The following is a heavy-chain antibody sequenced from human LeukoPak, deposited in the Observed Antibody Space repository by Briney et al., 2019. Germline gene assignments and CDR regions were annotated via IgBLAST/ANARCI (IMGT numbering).Heavy chain of an antibody. D-gene: IGHD1-26*01. Sequence: PSETLSLTCTVSGGSISSGTYYWSWIRQPAGKGLEWIGRIYTSSGSTNYNPSPKSRVTISVDTSKNQFSLILSSVTAADTAVYYCAKGIVQDYYYYYMDVWGKGTTVTVSS. J-gene: IGHJ6*03. CDR3: AKGIVQDYYYYYMDV. CDR1: GGSISSGTYY. CDR2: IYTSSGST. V-gene: IGHV4-61*02.